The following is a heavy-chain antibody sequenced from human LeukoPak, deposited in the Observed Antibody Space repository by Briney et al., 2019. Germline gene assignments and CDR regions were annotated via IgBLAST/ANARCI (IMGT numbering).Heavy chain of an antibody. CDR2: IWYGGSNK. V-gene: IGHV3-30*02. D-gene: IGHD4-11*01. CDR1: GFTFSSYG. Sequence: PGGSLRLSCAASGFTFSSYGMHWVRQAPGKGLEWVAVIWYGGSNKYYADSVKGRFTISRDNSKNTLYLQMNSLRAEDTAVYYCAKDGVTTGAFDIWGQGTMVTVSS. CDR3: AKDGVTTGAFDI. J-gene: IGHJ3*02.